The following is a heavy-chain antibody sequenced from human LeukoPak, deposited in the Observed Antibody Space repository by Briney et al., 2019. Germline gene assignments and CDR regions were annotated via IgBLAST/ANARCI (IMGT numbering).Heavy chain of an antibody. CDR2: INHSGST. D-gene: IGHD2-2*01. Sequence: SETLSLTCAVSGESFSAYPWNWIRQSPGKGLEWIGEINHSGSTNYNPSLKSRVTISVDTSKNQTSKRQFSLKLNSVTAADTAVYYCTRERSTPGINWFDPWGQGTLVTVSS. J-gene: IGHJ5*02. CDR1: GESFSAYP. CDR3: TRERSTPGINWFDP. V-gene: IGHV4-34*01.